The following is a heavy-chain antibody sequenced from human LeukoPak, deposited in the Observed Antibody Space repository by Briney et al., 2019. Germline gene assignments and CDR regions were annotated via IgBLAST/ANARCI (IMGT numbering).Heavy chain of an antibody. Sequence: ASVKVSCKASGYTFTGYYMHWVRQAPGQGLGWMGIINPSGGSTSYAQKFQGRVTMTRDTSTSTVYMELSSLRSEDTAVYYCARARIAVAGHFDYWGQGTLVTVSS. D-gene: IGHD6-19*01. CDR2: INPSGGST. CDR1: GYTFTGYY. J-gene: IGHJ4*02. CDR3: ARARIAVAGHFDY. V-gene: IGHV1-46*01.